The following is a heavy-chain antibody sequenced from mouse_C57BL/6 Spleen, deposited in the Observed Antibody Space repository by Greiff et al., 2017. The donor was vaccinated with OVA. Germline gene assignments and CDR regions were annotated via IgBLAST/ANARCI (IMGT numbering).Heavy chain of an antibody. V-gene: IGHV1-53*01. J-gene: IGHJ3*01. CDR3: ERPDYYGSSGCDY. Sequence: QVQLKQPGTELVKPGASVTLSCKASGYTFTSYWMHWVKQRPGQGLEWIGNINPSNGGTNYNEKFKSKATLTVDKSSSTAYMLLSSLTSEDSEVYYCERPDYYGSSGCDYWGQGTLVTVSA. CDR1: GYTFTSYW. D-gene: IGHD1-1*01. CDR2: INPSNGGT.